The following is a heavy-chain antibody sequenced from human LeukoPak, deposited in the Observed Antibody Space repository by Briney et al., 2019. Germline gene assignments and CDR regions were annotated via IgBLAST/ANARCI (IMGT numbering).Heavy chain of an antibody. Sequence: GGSLRLSYAASGFTFDDYGMSWFRQAPGKGLEWVSGINWNGGSTGYANSVKGRFTISRDNAKNSLYLQMNSLRAEDTALYYCARGARGVSGYYFDYWGQGTLVTVSS. J-gene: IGHJ4*02. D-gene: IGHD3-10*01. V-gene: IGHV3-20*03. CDR3: ARGARGVSGYYFDY. CDR1: GFTFDDYG. CDR2: INWNGGST.